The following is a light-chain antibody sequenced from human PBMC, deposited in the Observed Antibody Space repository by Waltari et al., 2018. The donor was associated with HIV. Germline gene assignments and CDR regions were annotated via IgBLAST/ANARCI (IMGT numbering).Light chain of an antibody. CDR1: TSDFGLYNF. CDR2: DVS. CDR3: TSFTSNFTVM. Sequence: QSALTQPASVSGSPGQSITISCTGSTSDFGLYNFISWSQQPPGGFPKVIISDVSSRPSGVSSRFSGSKSGNTASLTISWLQAEDEADYYCTSFTSNFTVMFGGGTKVTVL. J-gene: IGLJ3*02. V-gene: IGLV2-14*03.